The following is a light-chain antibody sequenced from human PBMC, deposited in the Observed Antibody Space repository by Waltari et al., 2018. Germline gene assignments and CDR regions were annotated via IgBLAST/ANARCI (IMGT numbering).Light chain of an antibody. V-gene: IGLV6-57*01. CDR1: RGSIASNY. CDR2: GDN. J-gene: IGLJ3*02. CDR3: QSYDSSNQV. Sequence: NFMLTQPHSVSESPGKTVTISCTRSRGSIASNYVQWSQQRPGSSLPPVIYGDNQRPSGVPDRFSGSSDSSSNSASLTISGLKTEDEADYYCQSYDSSNQVFGGGTKLTVL.